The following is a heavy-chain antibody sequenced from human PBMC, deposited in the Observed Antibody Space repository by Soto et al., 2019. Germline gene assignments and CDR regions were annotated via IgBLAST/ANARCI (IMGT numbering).Heavy chain of an antibody. Sequence: EVQLLESGGGLVQPGGSLRLSCAASGFTFSSYAMNWVRQAPGKGLEWVSAISGSGGSTYYADSVKGRFTISRDNSKNKMYLQMNSLRAEDTAVYYCAKGGSGNYYKSFNYWGQGTLVTVSS. V-gene: IGHV3-23*01. CDR3: AKGGSGNYYKSFNY. J-gene: IGHJ4*02. CDR1: GFTFSSYA. D-gene: IGHD3-10*01. CDR2: ISGSGGST.